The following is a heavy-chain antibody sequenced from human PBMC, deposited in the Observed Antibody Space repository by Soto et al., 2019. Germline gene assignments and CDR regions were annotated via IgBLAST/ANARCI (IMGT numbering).Heavy chain of an antibody. CDR1: GGSISSSSYY. Sequence: KASESLSLTCTVSGGSISSSSYYWGWIRQPPGKGLEWIGSIYYSGSTYYNPSLKSRVTISVDTSKNQFSLKLSSVTAADTAVYYCARRGLYYDILTGPFDPWGQGTLVTVSS. J-gene: IGHJ5*02. D-gene: IGHD3-9*01. CDR3: ARRGLYYDILTGPFDP. V-gene: IGHV4-39*01. CDR2: IYYSGST.